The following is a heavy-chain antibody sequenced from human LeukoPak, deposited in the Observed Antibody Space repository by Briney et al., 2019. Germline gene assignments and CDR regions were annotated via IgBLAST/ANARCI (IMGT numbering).Heavy chain of an antibody. Sequence: GASVKVSCKASGYTFTSYYMHWVRQAPGQGLEWMGWISTYNGNTNYAQKLQGRVTVTTDTSTSTAYMELRSLRSDDTAVYYCTRGDYMDVWGKGTTVTVSS. CDR2: ISTYNGNT. CDR3: TRGDYMDV. J-gene: IGHJ6*03. V-gene: IGHV1-18*04. CDR1: GYTFTSYY.